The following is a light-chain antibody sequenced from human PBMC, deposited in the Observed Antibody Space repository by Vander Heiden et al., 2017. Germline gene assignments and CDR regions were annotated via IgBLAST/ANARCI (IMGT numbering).Light chain of an antibody. CDR3: CSYTTATTII. CDR1: SSDIGRYDY. CDR2: EVT. V-gene: IGLV2-14*01. J-gene: IGLJ2*01. Sequence: QSALTQPASVSGCPGQRITIPCTGTSSDIGRYDYVSWYQQHPGKAPKLIISEVTSRPSGVSYRFSGSKTGSTASLTISGLQAEDEADYYGCSYTTATTIIFGGGTKLTVL.